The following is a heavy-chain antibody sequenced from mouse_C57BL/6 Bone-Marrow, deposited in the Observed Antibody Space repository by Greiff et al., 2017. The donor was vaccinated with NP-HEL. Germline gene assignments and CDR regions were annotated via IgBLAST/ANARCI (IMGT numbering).Heavy chain of an antibody. CDR1: GFSLTSYA. Sequence: VKLVESGPGLVAPSQSLSITCTVSGFSLTSYAISWVRQPPGKGLEWLGVIWTGGGTNYNSALKSRLSISKDNSKSQVFLKMNSLQTDDTARYYCASSAYYSNYPAYWGQGTLVTVSA. CDR2: IWTGGGT. V-gene: IGHV2-9-1*01. D-gene: IGHD2-5*01. CDR3: ASSAYYSNYPAY. J-gene: IGHJ3*01.